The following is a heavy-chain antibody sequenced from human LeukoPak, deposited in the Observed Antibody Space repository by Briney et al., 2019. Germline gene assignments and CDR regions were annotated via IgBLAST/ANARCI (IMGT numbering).Heavy chain of an antibody. CDR1: GFTFSLYW. Sequence: TGRCLRLSCAASGFTFSLYWMHWVRQGPGKGLMWVSRLNEDGSTADYADSVRGRFTMSRDNAKGKVFLEMRGLTVEDTAIYFCVRERIYYSDLAYKERENFDPWGRGTLVTVPS. D-gene: IGHD1-26*01. CDR3: VRERIYYSDLAYKERENFDP. V-gene: IGHV3-74*01. CDR2: LNEDGSTA. J-gene: IGHJ5*02.